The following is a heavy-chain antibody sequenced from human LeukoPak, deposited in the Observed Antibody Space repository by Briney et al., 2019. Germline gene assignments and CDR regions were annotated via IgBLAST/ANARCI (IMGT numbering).Heavy chain of an antibody. CDR1: GGTFSSYA. Sequence: ASVKVSCKASGGTFSSYAISWVRQAPGQGLEWMGGIIPIFGTANYAQKFQGRVTITADESTSTAYMELSSLRSEDTAVYYCARVGLQWELLDAFDIWGQGTMVTVSS. V-gene: IGHV1-69*13. J-gene: IGHJ3*02. D-gene: IGHD1-26*01. CDR2: IIPIFGTA. CDR3: ARVGLQWELLDAFDI.